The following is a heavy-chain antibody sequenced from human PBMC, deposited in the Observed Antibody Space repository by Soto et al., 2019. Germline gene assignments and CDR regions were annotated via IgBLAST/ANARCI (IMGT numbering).Heavy chain of an antibody. J-gene: IGHJ5*02. Sequence: ASLKVCCKASGDTFTSYDINWVRQATGQGLEWMGWMNPNSGNTGYAQKFQGRVTMTRNTSISTAYMELSSLRSEDTAVYYCARGRLDDYGDYSWFDPWGQGTLVTVSS. CDR2: MNPNSGNT. CDR1: GDTFTSYD. D-gene: IGHD4-17*01. CDR3: ARGRLDDYGDYSWFDP. V-gene: IGHV1-8*01.